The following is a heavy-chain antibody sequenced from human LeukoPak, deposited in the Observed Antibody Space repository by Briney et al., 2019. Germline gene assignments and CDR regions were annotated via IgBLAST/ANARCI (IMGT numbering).Heavy chain of an antibody. J-gene: IGHJ4*02. CDR1: GFTFSSYV. Sequence: GGSLRLSCAASGFTFSSYVMTWVRQAPGKGLEWVSGISGSGGSTYYADSVKGRFTISRDNSKNTLYLQMNSLRAEDTAVYYCAKVLRPGPPADYWGQGTLVTVSS. V-gene: IGHV3-23*01. CDR2: ISGSGGST. CDR3: AKVLRPGPPADY.